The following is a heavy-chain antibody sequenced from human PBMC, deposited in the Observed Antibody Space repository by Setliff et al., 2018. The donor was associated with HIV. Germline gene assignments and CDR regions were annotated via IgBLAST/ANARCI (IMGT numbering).Heavy chain of an antibody. D-gene: IGHD6-13*01. Sequence: ASVKVSCKASCYSFSDYYIHWVRQAPGHGFQWMGWISPKYGGTNYAQNFQGRVTMTRDTSISTAYMELSSLGSDDTAVYFCATDPGYSSTWYSESFQHWGQGTVVTVSS. CDR2: ISPKYGGT. J-gene: IGHJ1*01. CDR3: ATDPGYSSTWYSESFQH. V-gene: IGHV1-2*02. CDR1: CYSFSDYY.